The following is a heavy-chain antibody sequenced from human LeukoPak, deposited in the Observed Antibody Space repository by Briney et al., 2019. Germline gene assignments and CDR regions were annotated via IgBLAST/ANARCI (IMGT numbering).Heavy chain of an antibody. CDR2: IYYSGST. Sequence: SETLSLTCTVSGGSVSSGSYYWSWIRQPPGKGLEWIGYIYYSGSTNYNPSLKSRVTISVDTSKNQFSLKLSSVTAADTAVYYCASGFVDTAMVTGYYFDCWGQGTLVTVSS. J-gene: IGHJ4*02. CDR3: ASGFVDTAMVTGYYFDC. D-gene: IGHD5-18*01. CDR1: GGSVSSGSYY. V-gene: IGHV4-61*01.